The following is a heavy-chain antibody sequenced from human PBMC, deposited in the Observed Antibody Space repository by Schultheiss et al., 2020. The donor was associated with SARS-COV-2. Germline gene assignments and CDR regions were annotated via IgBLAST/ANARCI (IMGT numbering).Heavy chain of an antibody. CDR1: GFTFSNYA. CDR3: ARAGPQDWFDP. J-gene: IGHJ5*02. Sequence: GESLKISCAASGFTFSNYAMNWVRQAPGKGLEWVSAISGGGGGTHYADSVKGRVTISRDNSKNTLYLQMNSLRAEDTAVYYCARAGPQDWFDPWGQGTLVTVSS. V-gene: IGHV3-23*01. CDR2: ISGGGGGT.